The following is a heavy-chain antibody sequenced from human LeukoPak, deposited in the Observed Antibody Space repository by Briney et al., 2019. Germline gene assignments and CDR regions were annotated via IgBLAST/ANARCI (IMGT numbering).Heavy chain of an antibody. V-gene: IGHV3-74*01. CDR3: GRHRIAVAGRGAFDI. CDR2: INSDGTT. J-gene: IGHJ3*02. CDR1: GFTFSGDW. D-gene: IGHD6-19*01. Sequence: GGSLRLSCAASGFTFSGDWMHWVRQAPGKGLVWVSRINSDGTTTYADSVRGRFTVSRDNTKNTLYLQMHSLRAEDTAVYYCGRHRIAVAGRGAFDIWGQGTTVTVSS.